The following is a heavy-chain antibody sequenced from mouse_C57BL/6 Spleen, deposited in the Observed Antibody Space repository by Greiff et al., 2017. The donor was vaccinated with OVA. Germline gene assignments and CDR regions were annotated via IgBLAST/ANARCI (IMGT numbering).Heavy chain of an antibody. CDR2: IYPGSGNT. CDR1: GYTFTDYY. CDR3: ARSGYYGSSDGFAY. Sequence: VQLQESGAELVRPGASVKLSCKASGYTFTDYYINWVKQRPGQGLEWIARIYPGSGNTYYNEKFKGKATLTAEKSSSSAYMQLSSLTSEDSAVYFCARSGYYGSSDGFAYWGQGTLVTVSA. D-gene: IGHD1-1*01. J-gene: IGHJ3*01. V-gene: IGHV1-76*01.